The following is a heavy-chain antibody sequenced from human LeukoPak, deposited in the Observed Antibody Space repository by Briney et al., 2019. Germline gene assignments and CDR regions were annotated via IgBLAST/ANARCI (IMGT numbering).Heavy chain of an antibody. V-gene: IGHV4-38-2*02. J-gene: IGHJ4*02. Sequence: PSETLSLTCTVSGYSISSGNYWGWIRQPPGKGLEWIGTIYYSGSTYFGSTYYNPSLKSRVTISVDTSKNQFSLKVTSVTAADTAVYYCASPEGVSGSYYRFDYWGQGTLVTVSS. CDR3: ASPEGVSGSYYRFDY. D-gene: IGHD1-26*01. CDR1: GYSISSGNY. CDR2: IYYSGSTYFGST.